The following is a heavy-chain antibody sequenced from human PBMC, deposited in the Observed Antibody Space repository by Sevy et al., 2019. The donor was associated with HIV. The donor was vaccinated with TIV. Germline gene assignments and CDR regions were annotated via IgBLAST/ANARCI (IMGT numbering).Heavy chain of an antibody. CDR3: ARGCYYYDSSGYLNH. Sequence: GESLKISCATSGFTFSNYAMHWVRQAPGKGLEWVAIISYDGSNKYSADSVKGRFTISRDNSKNTLYLHMNTLRPEDTAVYYCARGCYYYDSSGYLNHWGQGTLVTVSS. J-gene: IGHJ5*02. V-gene: IGHV3-30-3*01. D-gene: IGHD3-22*01. CDR1: GFTFSNYA. CDR2: ISYDGSNK.